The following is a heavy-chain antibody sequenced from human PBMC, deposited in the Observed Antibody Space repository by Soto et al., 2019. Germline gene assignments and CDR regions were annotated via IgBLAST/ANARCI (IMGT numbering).Heavy chain of an antibody. J-gene: IGHJ6*02. D-gene: IGHD6-13*01. Sequence: EVQLLESGGALEHPGGSLRLSCAASGFAFSTYAMTWVRQAPGKGLEWVSVISGIGGSSYYAASVKGRFTISRDNSKNTLFLKMNGLRAEDTAVYYCAKVTKRAAAGRYEYYKYGMDVWGQGTTVTVSS. CDR1: GFAFSTYA. CDR2: ISGIGGSS. V-gene: IGHV3-23*01. CDR3: AKVTKRAAAGRYEYYKYGMDV.